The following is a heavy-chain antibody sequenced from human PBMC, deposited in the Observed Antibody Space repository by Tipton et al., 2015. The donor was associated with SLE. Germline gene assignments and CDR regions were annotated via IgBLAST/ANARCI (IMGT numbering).Heavy chain of an antibody. Sequence: SLRLSCAASGFTLSDYYMSWIRQAPGKGLEWVSYISSSSRYTNYADSVKGRFTISRDNAKNSLYLQMNSLRAEDTAVYYCARSEGDYYYYGMDVWGQGTTVTVSS. CDR2: ISSSSRYT. CDR1: GFTLSDYY. J-gene: IGHJ6*02. CDR3: ARSEGDYYYYGMDV. V-gene: IGHV3-11*03. D-gene: IGHD3-16*01.